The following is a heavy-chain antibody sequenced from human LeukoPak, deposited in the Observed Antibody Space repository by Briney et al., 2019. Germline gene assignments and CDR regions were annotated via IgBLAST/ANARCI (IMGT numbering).Heavy chain of an antibody. CDR2: ISDSGGST. CDR3: AKGSNNYPDNFDY. CDR1: GFTFSNYG. D-gene: IGHD1-1*01. Sequence: GGSLRLSCAASGFTFSNYGMTWVRQAPGKGLEWVSGISDSGGSTKHAVSVKGRFTISRDNSKDTLYLQMNSLRAEDTAVYYCAKGSNNYPDNFDYWGQGTLVTVSS. J-gene: IGHJ4*02. V-gene: IGHV3-23*01.